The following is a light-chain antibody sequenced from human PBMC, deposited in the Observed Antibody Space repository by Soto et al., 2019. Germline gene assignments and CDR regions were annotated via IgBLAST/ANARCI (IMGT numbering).Light chain of an antibody. CDR2: GAS. J-gene: IGKJ2*01. Sequence: EIVMTHSPATLSVSPGDRATLSCRASQTVRDSLAWYQQKPGQAPRLLIYGASTRATGIPARFSGSGSGTEFTLTIDSLQSEEFALYFCQQSNNWPYTFGQGTKLEIK. CDR1: QTVRDS. CDR3: QQSNNWPYT. V-gene: IGKV3-15*01.